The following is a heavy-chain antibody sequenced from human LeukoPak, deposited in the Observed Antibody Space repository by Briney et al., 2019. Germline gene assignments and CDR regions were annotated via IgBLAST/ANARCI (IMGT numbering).Heavy chain of an antibody. D-gene: IGHD3-3*01. CDR3: ARAAPGFSGPSFVDY. J-gene: IGHJ4*02. CDR2: IYYSGST. Sequence: PSETLSLTCTVSGGSISSGDYYWSWIRQPPGEGLEWIGYIYYSGSTYYNPSLKSRVTILVDTSKNRISLKLTAVTAADTAVYFCARAAPGFSGPSFVDYWGQGTLVTVSS. CDR1: GGSISSGDYY. V-gene: IGHV4-30-4*01.